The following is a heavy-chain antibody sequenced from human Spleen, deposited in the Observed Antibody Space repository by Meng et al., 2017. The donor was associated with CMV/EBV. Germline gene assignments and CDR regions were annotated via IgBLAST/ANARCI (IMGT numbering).Heavy chain of an antibody. CDR2: IILIPGRP. V-gene: IGHV1-69*10. CDR3: AREFTAVSVWSGYTNWFDP. CDR1: GGTFSKDV. J-gene: IGHJ5*02. Sequence: SVKVSCKASGGTFSKDVISWVRQAPGQGLEWMGWIILIPGRPKHAQKFQGRVTITADRSTSTAFMELSSLKSEDTAVYYCAREFTAVSVWSGYTNWFDPWGQGTLVTVSS. D-gene: IGHD3-3*01.